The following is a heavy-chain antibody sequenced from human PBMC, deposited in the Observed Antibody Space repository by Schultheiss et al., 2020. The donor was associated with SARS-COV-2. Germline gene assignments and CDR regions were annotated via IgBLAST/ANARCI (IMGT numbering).Heavy chain of an antibody. Sequence: GGSLRLSCAASGFTFSSYGMHWVRQAPGKGLEWVAVISYDGSNKYYADSVKGRFTISRDNSKNTLYLQMNSLRAEDTAVYYCAREALTGTIEYGMDVWGQGTTVTVSS. CDR3: AREALTGTIEYGMDV. J-gene: IGHJ6*02. CDR2: ISYDGSNK. CDR1: GFTFSSYG. D-gene: IGHD1-7*01. V-gene: IGHV3-30*03.